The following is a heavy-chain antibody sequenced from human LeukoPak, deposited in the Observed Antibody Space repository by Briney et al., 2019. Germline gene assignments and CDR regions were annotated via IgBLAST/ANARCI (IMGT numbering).Heavy chain of an antibody. V-gene: IGHV3-23*01. J-gene: IGHJ6*02. CDR1: GLIFSSHA. D-gene: IGHD6-19*01. CDR2: ISSRGDST. CDR3: AKDDAGDSSGWYGTGYYYYYGMDV. Sequence: GGSLRLSCAASGLIFSSHAMSWVRQTPEKGLEWVSAISSRGDSTYYADSVKGRFTISRDNSRNTLYLQMNSLRAEDTAVYYCAKDDAGDSSGWYGTGYYYYYGMDVWGQGTTVTVSS.